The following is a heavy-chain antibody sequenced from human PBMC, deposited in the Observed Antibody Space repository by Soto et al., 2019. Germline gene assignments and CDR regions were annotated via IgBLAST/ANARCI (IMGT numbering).Heavy chain of an antibody. CDR2: ISGSGGST. V-gene: IGHV3-23*01. Sequence: GGSLRLSCAASGFTFSSYAMSWVRQAPRKWLEWVSSISGSGGSTYYADSVKGRFTISRDNAKNSLYLQMNSLRAEDTAVYYCAKGRTIFGVALMDFWGQGXMVTVYS. J-gene: IGHJ4*02. D-gene: IGHD3-3*01. CDR3: AKGRTIFGVALMDF. CDR1: GFTFSSYA.